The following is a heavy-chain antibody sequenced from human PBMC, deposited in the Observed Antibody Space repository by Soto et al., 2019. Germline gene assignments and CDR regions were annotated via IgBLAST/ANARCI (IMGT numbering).Heavy chain of an antibody. J-gene: IGHJ6*02. CDR3: ARAHLFIWLDV. V-gene: IGHV3-72*01. Sequence: GGSVRLSCAASGFTFSDHYMDWVRQAPGKGLEWVGRTRNKANSYTTEYAASVKGRFTISRDDSKNSLYLQMNSLKTEDTAVYYCARAHLFIWLDVWGQGTTVTVSS. CDR2: TRNKANSYTT. D-gene: IGHD3-10*01. CDR1: GFTFSDHY.